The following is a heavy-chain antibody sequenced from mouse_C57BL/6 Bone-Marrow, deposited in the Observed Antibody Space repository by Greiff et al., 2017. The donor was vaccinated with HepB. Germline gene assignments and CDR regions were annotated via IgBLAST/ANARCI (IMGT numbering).Heavy chain of an antibody. D-gene: IGHD1-1*01. V-gene: IGHV1-81*01. Sequence: VQLQQSGAELARPGASVKLSCKASGYTFTSYGISWVKQRTGQGLEWIGEIYPRSGNTYYNEKFKGKATLTADKSSSTAYMELRSLTSEDSAVYFCARPPHYYGSSSQYFDVWGTGTTVTVSS. CDR2: IYPRSGNT. CDR3: ARPPHYYGSSSQYFDV. CDR1: GYTFTSYG. J-gene: IGHJ1*03.